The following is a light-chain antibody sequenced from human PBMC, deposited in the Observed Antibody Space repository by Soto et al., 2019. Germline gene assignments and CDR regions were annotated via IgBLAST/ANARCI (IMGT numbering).Light chain of an antibody. CDR1: QTISSW. V-gene: IGKV1-5*03. J-gene: IGKJ1*01. CDR2: KAS. CDR3: HKYGSSPRT. Sequence: DIQMTQSPSTLSGSVVYRFTLTCRASQTISSWLAWYQQKPGKAPKLLIYKASTLKSGVPSRFSGSGSGTDFTLTISRLEPEDFAVYYCHKYGSSPRTCGQGTKVDIK.